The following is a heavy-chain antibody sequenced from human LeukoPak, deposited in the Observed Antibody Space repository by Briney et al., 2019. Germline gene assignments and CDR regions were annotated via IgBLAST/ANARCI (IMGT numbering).Heavy chain of an antibody. J-gene: IGHJ4*02. Sequence: PGGSLRLSCAASGFTFNNYGMTWVRQAPGKGLEGVSSISARAAMTYYADSVKGRFTIARDNSKNTLYLQMNSLRAEDTAVYYCAKDSRGSSAWTHWGQGTLVTVSS. CDR2: ISARAAMT. D-gene: IGHD2-2*01. CDR1: GFTFNNYG. V-gene: IGHV3-23*01. CDR3: AKDSRGSSAWTH.